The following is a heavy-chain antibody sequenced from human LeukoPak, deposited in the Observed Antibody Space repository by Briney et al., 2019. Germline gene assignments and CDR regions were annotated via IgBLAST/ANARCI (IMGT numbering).Heavy chain of an antibody. Sequence: GGSLRLSCAASGFTFSSYAMHWVRQAPGKGLEWAAVISYDGSNKYYADSVKGRFTISRDNSKNTLYLQMNSLRAEDTAVYYCARDSCTASGGCYFDYWGQGTLVTVSS. D-gene: IGHD2-8*02. CDR2: ISYDGSNK. CDR3: ARDSCTASGGCYFDY. J-gene: IGHJ4*02. CDR1: GFTFSSYA. V-gene: IGHV3-30-3*01.